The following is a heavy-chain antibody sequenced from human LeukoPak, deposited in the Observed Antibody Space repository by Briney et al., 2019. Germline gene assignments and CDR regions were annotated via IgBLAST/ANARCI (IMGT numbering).Heavy chain of an antibody. CDR2: IYHSRST. V-gene: IGHV4-30-2*01. D-gene: IGHD3-22*01. J-gene: IGHJ4*02. CDR3: ARGGDSSGYYYRFDY. Sequence: SETLSLTCAVSGGSISSGGYSWSWIRQPPGKGLEWIGYIYHSRSTYYNPSLKSRVTISVDRSKNQFSLKLSSVTAADTAVYYCARGGDSSGYYYRFDYWGQGTLVTVSS. CDR1: GGSISSGGYS.